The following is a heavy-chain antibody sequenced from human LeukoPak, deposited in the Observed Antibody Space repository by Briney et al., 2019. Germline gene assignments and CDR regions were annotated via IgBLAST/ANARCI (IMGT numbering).Heavy chain of an antibody. V-gene: IGHV3-23*01. D-gene: IGHD2-2*01. J-gene: IGHJ4*02. Sequence: GGSLRLSCAASGFTFSSYAMSWVRQAPGKGLEWVSAISGSGGSTYYADSVKGRFTISRDNSKNTLYMQMNSLRAEDTAVYYCAKAVVIVPTATPFDYWGQGTLVTVSS. CDR1: GFTFSSYA. CDR2: ISGSGGST. CDR3: AKAVVIVPTATPFDY.